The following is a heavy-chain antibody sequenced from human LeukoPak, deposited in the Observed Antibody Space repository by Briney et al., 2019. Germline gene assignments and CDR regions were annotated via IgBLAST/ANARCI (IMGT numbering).Heavy chain of an antibody. CDR2: IYSGADT. J-gene: IGHJ4*02. V-gene: IGHV3-53*01. CDR1: GFIVSSNH. CDR3: ARGAAGGSGGIDY. Sequence: GGSLRLSCAASGFIVSSNHMSWVRQAPGKGLEWVSIIYSGADTYYADSVKGRFTVSKDNSKNTVYLQMNSLRAEDTAVYYCARGAAGGSGGIDYWGQGTLVTVSS. D-gene: IGHD6-13*01.